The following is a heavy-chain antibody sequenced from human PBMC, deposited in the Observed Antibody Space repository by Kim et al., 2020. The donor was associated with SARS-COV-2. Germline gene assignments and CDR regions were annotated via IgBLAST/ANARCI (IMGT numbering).Heavy chain of an antibody. V-gene: IGHV3-23*01. D-gene: IGHD3-10*01. CDR3: VRQVAGSNFDV. Sequence: FYADSVKGRFTISRDNSKNTLYLQLNIVRAEDTAIYYCVRQVAGSNFDVWGQGTMVTVSS. J-gene: IGHJ3*01.